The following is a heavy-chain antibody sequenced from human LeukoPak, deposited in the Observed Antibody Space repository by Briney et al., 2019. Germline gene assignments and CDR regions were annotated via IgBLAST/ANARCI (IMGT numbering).Heavy chain of an antibody. CDR3: VREIFGLDY. CDR2: INRDGSKK. J-gene: IGHJ4*02. CDR1: GFTFSTYS. D-gene: IGHD3-10*01. V-gene: IGHV3-7*01. Sequence: GGSLRLSCAASGFTFSTYSMHWVRQAPGKGLEWVANINRDGSKKYYVDSVKGRFTISRDNAKNSLYLQMSSLRAEDAAVYYCVREIFGLDYWGQGTLVTVSS.